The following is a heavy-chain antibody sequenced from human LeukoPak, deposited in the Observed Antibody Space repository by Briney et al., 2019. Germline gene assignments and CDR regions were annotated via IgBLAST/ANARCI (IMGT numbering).Heavy chain of an antibody. J-gene: IGHJ4*02. Sequence: ASVKVSCKASGYTFTGYYMHWVRQAPGQGLEWIGWINPNSGGTNYAQKFQGRVTMTRDTSISTAYMELSRLRSDDTAVYYCARVPISSGWSSGQSYYFDYWGQGTLVTASS. D-gene: IGHD6-19*01. CDR2: INPNSGGT. V-gene: IGHV1-2*02. CDR3: ARVPISSGWSSGQSYYFDY. CDR1: GYTFTGYY.